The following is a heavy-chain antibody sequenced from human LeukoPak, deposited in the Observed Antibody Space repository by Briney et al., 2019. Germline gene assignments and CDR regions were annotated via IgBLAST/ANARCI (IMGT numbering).Heavy chain of an antibody. CDR2: ISAYNGNT. J-gene: IGHJ4*02. CDR3: ASSLYYYDSSGYYSYFDY. V-gene: IGHV1-69*05. CDR1: GGTFSNFA. D-gene: IGHD3-22*01. Sequence: SVKVSCKASGGTFSNFAISWVRQAPGQGLEWMGWISAYNGNTNYAQKFQGRVTITTDESTSTAYMELSSLRSEDTAVYYCASSLYYYDSSGYYSYFDYWGQGTLVTVSS.